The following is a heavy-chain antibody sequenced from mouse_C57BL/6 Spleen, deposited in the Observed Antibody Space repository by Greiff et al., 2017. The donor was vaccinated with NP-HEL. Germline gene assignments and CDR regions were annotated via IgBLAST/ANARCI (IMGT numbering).Heavy chain of an antibody. D-gene: IGHD1-1*01. Sequence: VQLQQSGPELVKPGASVKISCKASGYSFTGYYMNWVKQSPEKSLEWIGEINPSTGGTTYNQKFKAKATLTVDQSSSTAYMQLKNLTTEDSAVYYCARGGSSYFDYWGQGTPLTVSS. CDR2: INPSTGGT. CDR1: GYSFTGYY. CDR3: ARGGSSYFDY. V-gene: IGHV1-42*01. J-gene: IGHJ2*01.